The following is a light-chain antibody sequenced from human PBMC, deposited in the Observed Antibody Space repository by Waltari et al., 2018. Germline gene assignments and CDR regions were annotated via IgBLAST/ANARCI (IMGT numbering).Light chain of an antibody. CDR1: QDIAGY. J-gene: IGKJ4*01. V-gene: IGKV1-9*01. CDR3: QQLHTYPLT. Sequence: IQLTQSPSSLSASVGGRVTITCRASQDIAGYLAWYRQKPGKAPNLLIYVSSTLQSGVPSRFSGSGSGTVFTLTISSLQPEDFATYYCQQLHTYPLTFGGGTTVDI. CDR2: VSS.